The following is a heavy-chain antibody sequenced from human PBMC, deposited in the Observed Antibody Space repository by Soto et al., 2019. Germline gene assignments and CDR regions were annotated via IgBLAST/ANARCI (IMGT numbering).Heavy chain of an antibody. V-gene: IGHV3-23*01. CDR1: GFTFSIYA. CDR3: AKEPYDFWSASNWFDP. CDR2: IGGSGGST. Sequence: GGSLILSCAAPGFTFSIYAMSWVRQSPGKGLEWVSTIGGSGGSTYYADSVKGRFTISRDDSKNTLFLQMNSLRAEDTAIYYCAKEPYDFWSASNWFDPWGQGTLVTVSS. D-gene: IGHD3-3*01. J-gene: IGHJ5*02.